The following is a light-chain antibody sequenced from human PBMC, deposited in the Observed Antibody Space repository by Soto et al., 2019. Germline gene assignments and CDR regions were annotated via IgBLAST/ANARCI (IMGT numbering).Light chain of an antibody. CDR2: GAS. CDR3: QQYGSAPGT. Sequence: EIVLTHAPGTLSFSPGERATLSCRASQSVSSSYLAWYQQKPGQAPRLLIYGASRRATGIPDGFSGSGSGTHFTLIISRLEPEDFAVYYCQQYGSAPGTFGQGTKVEIK. CDR1: QSVSSSY. V-gene: IGKV3-20*01. J-gene: IGKJ1*01.